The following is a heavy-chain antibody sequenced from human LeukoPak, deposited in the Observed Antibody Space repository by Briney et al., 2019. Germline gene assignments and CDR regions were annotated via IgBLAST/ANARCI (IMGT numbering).Heavy chain of an antibody. V-gene: IGHV4-34*01. CDR3: AINGIAVADTFDY. J-gene: IGHJ4*02. CDR1: GGSFSGYY. CDR2: INHSGST. Sequence: SETLSLTCAVYGGSFSGYYWSWIHQPPGKGLEWIGEINHSGSTNYNPSLKSRVTISVDTSKNQFSLKLSSVTAADTAVYYCAINGIAVADTFDYWGQGTLVTVSS. D-gene: IGHD6-19*01.